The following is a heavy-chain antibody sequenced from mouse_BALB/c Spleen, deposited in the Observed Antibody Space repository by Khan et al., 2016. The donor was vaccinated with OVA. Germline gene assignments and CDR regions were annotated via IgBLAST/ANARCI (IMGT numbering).Heavy chain of an antibody. J-gene: IGHJ1*01. V-gene: IGHV5-6-4*01. D-gene: IGHD2-1*01. CDR1: GFSFSSYT. CDR2: ISSGSTYT. Sequence: EVELVESGGGLVKPGGSLKLSCAASGFSFSSYTMSWVRQTPEKRLEWVATISSGSTYTYYPDSVKGRFTISRDNAKNTPFLQMSSLKSEDTAMYYCTRDGNYAHWYFDVWGAGTTVTVSS. CDR3: TRDGNYAHWYFDV.